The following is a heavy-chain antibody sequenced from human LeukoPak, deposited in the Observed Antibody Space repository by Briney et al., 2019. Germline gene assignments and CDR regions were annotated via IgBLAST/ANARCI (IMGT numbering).Heavy chain of an antibody. J-gene: IGHJ5*02. V-gene: IGHV1-18*01. CDR1: GYTFTSYG. CDR2: ISAYNGNT. Sequence: GASVKVSCKASGYTFTSYGISWVRQAPGQGLEWMGWISAYNGNTNYAQKLQGRVTMTTDTSTSTAYMELRSLRSDDTAVYYCASSHDYGDYGGGFDPWGQGTLVTVSS. D-gene: IGHD4-17*01. CDR3: ASSHDYGDYGGGFDP.